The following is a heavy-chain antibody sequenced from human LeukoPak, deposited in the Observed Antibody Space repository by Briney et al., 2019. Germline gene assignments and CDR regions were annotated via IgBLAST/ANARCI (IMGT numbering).Heavy chain of an antibody. CDR3: ASTPRGQWLVDYYYYYMDV. D-gene: IGHD6-19*01. J-gene: IGHJ6*03. V-gene: IGHV1-2*02. CDR2: INPNSGGT. CDR1: GYTFTGYY. Sequence: GASVKVSCKASGYTFTGYYMHWVRQAPGQGLEWMGWINPNSGGTNYAQKFQGRVTMTRDTSISTAYMELSRLRSDDTAVYYCASTPRGQWLVDYYYYYMDVWGKGTTVTVSS.